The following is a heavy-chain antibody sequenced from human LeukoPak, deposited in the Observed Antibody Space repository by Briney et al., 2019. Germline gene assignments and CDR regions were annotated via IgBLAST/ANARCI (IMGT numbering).Heavy chain of an antibody. J-gene: IGHJ4*02. CDR3: ARQKMDNCDC. D-gene: IGHD2-2*03. Sequence: SETLSLTCTVSGYSISSGYFWGWIRQPPGKGLECIGTIYHSGSTYYNPSLKSRVTISVDTSKNQFSLKLNSVTAADTAVYYCARQKMDNCDCWGQGTLVTVSS. V-gene: IGHV4-38-2*02. CDR1: GYSISSGYF. CDR2: IYHSGST.